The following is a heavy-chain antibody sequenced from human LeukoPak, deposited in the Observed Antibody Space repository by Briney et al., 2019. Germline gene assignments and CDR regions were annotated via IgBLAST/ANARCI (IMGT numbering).Heavy chain of an antibody. D-gene: IGHD6-6*01. J-gene: IGHJ3*02. Sequence: ASVKVSCKASGGTFSSYAISWVRQAPGQGLEWMGGIIPIFGTANYAQKFQGRVTITADESTSTAYMELSSLRSEDTAVYYCARGAAARGVDAFDIWGQGTMVTVSS. V-gene: IGHV1-69*13. CDR3: ARGAAARGVDAFDI. CDR2: IIPIFGTA. CDR1: GGTFSSYA.